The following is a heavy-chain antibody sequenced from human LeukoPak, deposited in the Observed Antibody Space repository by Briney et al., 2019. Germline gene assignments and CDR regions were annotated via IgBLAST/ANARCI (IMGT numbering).Heavy chain of an antibody. CDR1: GGTFSSYA. Sequence: SVKVSCKASGGTFSSYAISWVRQAPGQGLEWMGGIIPIFGTANYAQKFQGRVTITADESTSTAYMELSSLRSEDTAVYYCARLVAAVEYFQHWGQGTLVTVSS. J-gene: IGHJ1*01. CDR3: ARLVAAVEYFQH. D-gene: IGHD6-13*01. CDR2: IIPIFGTA. V-gene: IGHV1-69*13.